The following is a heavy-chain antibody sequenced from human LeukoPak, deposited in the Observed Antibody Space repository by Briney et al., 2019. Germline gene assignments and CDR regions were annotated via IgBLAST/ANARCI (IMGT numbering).Heavy chain of an antibody. CDR2: ISSSSSYI. V-gene: IGHV3-21*01. J-gene: IGHJ4*02. CDR3: ARDRGKGVDY. Sequence: GGSLRLSCAASGFTFSSYSMNWVRQAPGKGLGWVSSISSSSSYIYYADSVKGRFTISRDNAKNSLYLQMNSLRAEDTAVYYCARDRGKGVDYWGQGTLVIVSS. CDR1: GFTFSSYS. D-gene: IGHD3-16*01.